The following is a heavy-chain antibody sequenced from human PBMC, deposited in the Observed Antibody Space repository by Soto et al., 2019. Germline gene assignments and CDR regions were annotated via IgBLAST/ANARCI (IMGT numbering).Heavy chain of an antibody. V-gene: IGHV4-39*01. D-gene: IGHD1-26*01. CDR2: IVYSGNT. J-gene: IGHJ4*02. CDR3: ASLFGRCFDY. CDR1: GGSITTNSYY. Sequence: QLQLQESGPGLVKPSETLSLTCTVSGGSITTNSYYWGWIRQSPGKGLEWIGNIVYSGNTYYNPSRKSRVTISVDTSTNQCSLKVTSVTAADTAVYYCASLFGRCFDYWGQGTLVTVSS.